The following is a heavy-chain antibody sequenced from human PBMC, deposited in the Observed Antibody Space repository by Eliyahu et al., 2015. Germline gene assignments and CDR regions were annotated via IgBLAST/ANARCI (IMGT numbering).Heavy chain of an antibody. Sequence: QIFLRESGPTLVQPTETLALTCSFAGFSLTSLGVRVAWVRQVPGQAPEWLGFIFWNGDKSYKSSLWDRLAITADTSRHEVVLTLTDVRPSDTATYFCAYPAGGIWDYLASWGPGIMVTVAS. CDR1: GFSLTSLGVR. CDR2: IFWNGDK. V-gene: IGHV2-5*01. J-gene: IGHJ4*02. CDR3: AYPAGGIWDYLAS. D-gene: IGHD3-10*01.